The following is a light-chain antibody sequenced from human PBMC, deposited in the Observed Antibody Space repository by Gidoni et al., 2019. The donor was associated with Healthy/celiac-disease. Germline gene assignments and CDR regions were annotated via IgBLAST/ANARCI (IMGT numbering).Light chain of an antibody. CDR3: QAWDSSTSGDVV. CDR2: QDS. V-gene: IGLV3-1*01. CDR1: KVGDKY. J-gene: IGLJ2*01. Sequence: SYELTQPPSVSVSPGQTASITCSGDKVGDKYACWYQQKPGKSPVLVIYQDSKRPSGLPERFSGSNSGNTATLTISGTQAMDEADYYCQAWDSSTSGDVVFGGGTKLTVL.